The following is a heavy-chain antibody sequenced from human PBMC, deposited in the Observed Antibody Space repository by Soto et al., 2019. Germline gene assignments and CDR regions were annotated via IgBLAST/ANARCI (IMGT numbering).Heavy chain of an antibody. CDR3: CTDSCNTSLIGRFDY. Sequence: GGSLRLSCAASGFTFSNAWINWVRQAPGKGLEWVGRVKSKNDGGTTDFAAPVKGRFAISRDDSKNMVYLEMNSLQTEDTAIYYCCTDSCNTSLIGRFDYWGHGTLVTVSS. CDR2: VKSKNDGGTT. D-gene: IGHD3-3*01. CDR1: GFTFSNAW. J-gene: IGHJ4*01. V-gene: IGHV3-15*07.